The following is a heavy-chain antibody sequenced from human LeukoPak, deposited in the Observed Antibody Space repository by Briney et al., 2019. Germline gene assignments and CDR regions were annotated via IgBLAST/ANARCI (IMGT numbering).Heavy chain of an antibody. J-gene: IGHJ4*02. CDR2: ISSSSSII. D-gene: IGHD3-22*01. CDR1: GFTFSTYS. CDR3: ARDLIHGYGNLDY. Sequence: QTGGSLRLSCTASGFTFSTYSINWVRQAPGKGLEWVSYISSSSSIIYYADSVKGRFTISRDNAKNSLYLQMNSLRAEDTAVYYCARDLIHGYGNLDYWGQGTLVTVSS. V-gene: IGHV3-48*04.